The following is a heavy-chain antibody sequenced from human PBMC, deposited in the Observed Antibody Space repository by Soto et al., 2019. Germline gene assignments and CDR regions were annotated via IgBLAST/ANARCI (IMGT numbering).Heavy chain of an antibody. D-gene: IGHD2-15*01. V-gene: IGHV3-23*01. Sequence: EVQLLESGGGLVQPGGSLRLSCAASGFTFSSYAMSWVRQAPGKGLAWVSSISAGGAGTYYADSVRGRFTISRDNSKASLYLHRNRLSVEVTGDYYCAKGSLPPDYWGQGTLVTVS. J-gene: IGHJ4*02. CDR1: GFTFSSYA. CDR2: ISAGGAGT. CDR3: AKGSLPPDY.